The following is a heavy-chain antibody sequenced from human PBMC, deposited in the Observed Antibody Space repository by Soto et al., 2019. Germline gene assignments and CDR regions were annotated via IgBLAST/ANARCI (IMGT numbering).Heavy chain of an antibody. Sequence: QVRLVQSGAEVRKPGSSVRVSCESSGDTFSNYVMSWVRQAPGQGLEWMGGFAPISGSPDYSENFQGRITITADTSTSTSYMELSSLTSDDPAVYYCARIGVGSRRWGQGTLVTVSS. V-gene: IGHV1-69*06. J-gene: IGHJ3*01. CDR3: ARIGVGSRR. D-gene: IGHD1-26*01. CDR2: FAPISGSP. CDR1: GDTFSNYV.